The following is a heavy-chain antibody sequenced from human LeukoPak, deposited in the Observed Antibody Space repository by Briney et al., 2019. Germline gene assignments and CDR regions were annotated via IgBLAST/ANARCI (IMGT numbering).Heavy chain of an antibody. J-gene: IGHJ4*02. CDR2: IRSGSTTI. CDR1: GFTLSSDS. V-gene: IGHV3-48*02. CDR3: ARGKIYIAY. Sequence: QTAESLRLSCAVSGFTLSSDSINCVSQAPGEGMGWVSYIRSGSTTIYHADSMKARFTISRDNAKTPLHLQMSSLGYEVTAVYYCARGKIYIAYWGQATLVTASS.